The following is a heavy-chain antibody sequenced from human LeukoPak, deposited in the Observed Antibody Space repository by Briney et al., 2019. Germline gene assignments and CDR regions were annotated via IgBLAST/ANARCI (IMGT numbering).Heavy chain of an antibody. CDR2: VSSGGST. V-gene: IGHV3-53*01. D-gene: IGHD3-16*01. CDR1: GFTVSSNY. CDR3: ATLSDF. J-gene: IGHJ1*01. Sequence: GGSLRLSSAASGFTVSSNYMTWVRQAPGKGLEWVSVVSSGGSTYYADSVKGRFTISRDNSMNTLFLQMNSLRAEDTAVYYCATLSDFWGQGTLVTVSS.